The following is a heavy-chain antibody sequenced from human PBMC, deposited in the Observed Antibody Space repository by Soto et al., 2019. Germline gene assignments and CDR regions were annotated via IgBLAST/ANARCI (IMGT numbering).Heavy chain of an antibody. D-gene: IGHD1-1*01. V-gene: IGHV3-33*01. J-gene: IGHJ4*02. CDR2: MVSDGSKI. Sequence: QVQLVESGGGVVQPGTSLRLSCAASGFTFSAYGMHWVRQAPGKGLEWVALMVSDGSKIYYADSVKGRFTISRDNSKKALYLQMYSRRAEDMGVSSCAREATFGTSRGFWVDSWGQGTLVSVSS. CDR3: AREATFGTSRGFWVDS. CDR1: GFTFSAYG.